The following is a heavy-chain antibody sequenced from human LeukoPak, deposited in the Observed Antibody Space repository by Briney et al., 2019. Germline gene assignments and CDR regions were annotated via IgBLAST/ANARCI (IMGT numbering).Heavy chain of an antibody. Sequence: GGSLRLSCAASRFTFSFYWMDWVRQAPGKGLVWVSRINSDGTSTTYADFVKGRLTISRDNAKNTLYLQMSSLRAEDTAVYYCAKSQRRQLALSSFDYWGQGTLVTVSS. V-gene: IGHV3-74*01. J-gene: IGHJ4*02. CDR3: AKSQRRQLALSSFDY. D-gene: IGHD6-13*01. CDR2: INSDGTST. CDR1: RFTFSFYW.